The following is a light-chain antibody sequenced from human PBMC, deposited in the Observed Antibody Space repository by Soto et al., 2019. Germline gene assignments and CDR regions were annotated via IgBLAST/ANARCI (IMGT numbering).Light chain of an antibody. J-gene: IGKJ5*01. CDR1: QGISSY. V-gene: IGKV1-9*01. Sequence: IQLTQSPSSLSASVGDRVTITCRASQGISSYLGWYQQKPGKAPNLLIYDASTLHRGVPSRFSGGGSGTDFTLTISCLQSEDFATYYCQQYYSFPRTFGQGTRLEIK. CDR2: DAS. CDR3: QQYYSFPRT.